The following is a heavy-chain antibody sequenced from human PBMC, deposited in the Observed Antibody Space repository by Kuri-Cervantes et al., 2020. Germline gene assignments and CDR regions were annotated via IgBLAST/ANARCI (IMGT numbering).Heavy chain of an antibody. J-gene: IGHJ4*02. Sequence: GESLKISCAASGFTFSSYSMNWVRQAPGKGLEWVSSISSSSSYIYYADSVKGRFTISRDNSKNTLYLQMNSLRAEDTAVYYCARERYDFWSGYLLYWGQGTLVTVSS. D-gene: IGHD3-3*01. CDR1: GFTFSSYS. CDR2: ISSSSSYI. CDR3: ARERYDFWSGYLLY. V-gene: IGHV3-21*01.